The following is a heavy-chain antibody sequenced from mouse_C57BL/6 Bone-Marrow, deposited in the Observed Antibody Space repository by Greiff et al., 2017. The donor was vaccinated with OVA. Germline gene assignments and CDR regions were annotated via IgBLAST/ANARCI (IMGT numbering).Heavy chain of an antibody. D-gene: IGHD2-2*01. CDR2: INPGSGGT. J-gene: IGHJ4*01. CDR3: ARWLPHYYAMDY. V-gene: IGHV1-54*01. Sequence: VQLQQSGAELVRPGTSVKVSCKASGYAFTNYLIEWVKQRPGQGLEWIGVINPGSGGTNYNEKFKGKATLTADKSSSTAYMQLSSLTSEDSAVYFCARWLPHYYAMDYWGQGTSVTVSS. CDR1: GYAFTNYL.